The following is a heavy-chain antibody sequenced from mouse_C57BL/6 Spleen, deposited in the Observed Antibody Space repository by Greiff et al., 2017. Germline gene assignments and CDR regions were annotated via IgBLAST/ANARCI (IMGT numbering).Heavy chain of an antibody. Sequence: EVKLVESGPGMVKPSQSLSLTCTVTGYSITSGYDWHWIRHFPGNKLEWMGYISYSGSTNYNPSLKSRISITHDTSKNHFFLKLNSVTTEDTATYYCASGSSYRWFAYCGQGTLVTVSA. CDR1: GYSITSGYD. CDR2: ISYSGST. J-gene: IGHJ3*01. V-gene: IGHV3-1*01. CDR3: ASGSSYRWFAY. D-gene: IGHD1-1*01.